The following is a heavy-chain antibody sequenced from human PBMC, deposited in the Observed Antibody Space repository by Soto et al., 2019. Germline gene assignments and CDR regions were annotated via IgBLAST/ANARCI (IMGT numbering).Heavy chain of an antibody. J-gene: IGHJ4*02. CDR2: ISWDGGST. D-gene: IGHD3-3*01. CDR3: AKDMGFLEWLNYFDY. Sequence: PGGSLRLSCAASGFTFDDYAMHWVRQAPGKGLEWVSLISWDGGSTYYADSVKGRFTISRDNSKNSLYLQMNSLRAEDTALYYCAKDMGFLEWLNYFDYWGQGTPVTVSS. V-gene: IGHV3-43D*04. CDR1: GFTFDDYA.